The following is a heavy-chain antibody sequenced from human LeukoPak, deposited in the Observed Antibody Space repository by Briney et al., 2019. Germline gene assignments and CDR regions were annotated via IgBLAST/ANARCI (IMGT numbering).Heavy chain of an antibody. D-gene: IGHD3-22*01. Sequence: PGGCLRLSCAASGFTFSSYSMNWVRQAPGKGLEWVSSISSSSSYIYYADSVKGRFTISRDNAKNSLYLQMNSLRAEDTAVYYCARDRDSSGYYCHFDYWGQGTLDTVSS. CDR1: GFTFSSYS. J-gene: IGHJ4*02. CDR2: ISSSSSYI. V-gene: IGHV3-21*01. CDR3: ARDRDSSGYYCHFDY.